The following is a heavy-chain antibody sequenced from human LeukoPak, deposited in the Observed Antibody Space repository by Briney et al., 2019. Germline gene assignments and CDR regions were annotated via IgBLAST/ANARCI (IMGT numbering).Heavy chain of an antibody. V-gene: IGHV3-7*04. CDR1: GFTFSNYW. Sequence: GGSLRLSCAASGFTFSNYWMSWVRQAPGKGLEWVANIKQDGSEKYYVDSVKGRFTISRDNAKNSLYLQMNSLRAEDTAVYDCARVNGDYGGSTDYWGQGTLVTVSS. CDR2: IKQDGSEK. CDR3: ARVNGDYGGSTDY. J-gene: IGHJ4*02. D-gene: IGHD4-23*01.